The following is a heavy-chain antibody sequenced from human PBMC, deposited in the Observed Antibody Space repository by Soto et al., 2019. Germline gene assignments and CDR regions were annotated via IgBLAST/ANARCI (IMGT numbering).Heavy chain of an antibody. CDR2: IIPIFGTA. CDR1: GGTFSSYA. V-gene: IGHV1-69*13. CDR3: ARSKSSMGSSWYPIYDFDI. J-gene: IGHJ3*02. Sequence: SVKVSCKASGGTFSSYAISWVRQAPGQGLEWMGGIIPIFGTANYAQKFQGRVTITADESTSTAYMELSSLRSEDTAVYYCARSKSSMGSSWYPIYDFDIWGQGTMVSVSS. D-gene: IGHD6-13*01.